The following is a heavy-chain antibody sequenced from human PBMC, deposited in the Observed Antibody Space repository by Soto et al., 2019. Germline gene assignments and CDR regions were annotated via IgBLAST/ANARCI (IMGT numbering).Heavy chain of an antibody. CDR1: GYTFTGYY. CDR2: INPNSGGT. CDR3: ARDQSASDFWSGYLGY. V-gene: IGHV1-2*02. J-gene: IGHJ4*02. Sequence: ASVKVSCKASGYTFTGYYMHWVRQAPGQGLEWMGWINPNSGGTNYAQKFQGRVTMTRDTSISTAYMELSRLRSDDTAVYYCARDQSASDFWSGYLGYWGQVTLVTVSS. D-gene: IGHD3-3*01.